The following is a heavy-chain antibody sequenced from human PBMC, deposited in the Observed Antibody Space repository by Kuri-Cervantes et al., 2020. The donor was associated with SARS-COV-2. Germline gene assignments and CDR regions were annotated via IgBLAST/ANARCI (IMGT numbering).Heavy chain of an antibody. CDR2: ISGSGEST. CDR3: AREYYYDSSGRWTYYFDY. J-gene: IGHJ4*02. CDR1: GFTFSSYA. V-gene: IGHV3-23*01. D-gene: IGHD3-22*01. Sequence: GGSLRLSCAASGFTFSSYAMSWVRQAPGKGLEWVSDISGSGESTYYADSVKGRFTISRDNSKNTLYLHMNSLRAEDTAVYYCAREYYYDSSGRWTYYFDYWGQGTLVTVSS.